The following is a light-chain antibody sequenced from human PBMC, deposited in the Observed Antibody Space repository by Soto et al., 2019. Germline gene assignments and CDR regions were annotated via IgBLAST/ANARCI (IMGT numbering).Light chain of an antibody. CDR2: GNV. CDR3: QSYDNGLSGWV. Sequence: QSVLTQPRSVCGAPGQSVTISCNGTSFNIGAGYEVHWYQHLPDRPPKLLLNGNVNRPSGIPDRFSASKSGASSSLAITGLQTEDEADYYCQSYDNGLSGWVFGGGTKVTVL. J-gene: IGLJ3*02. V-gene: IGLV1-40*01. CDR1: SFNIGAGYE.